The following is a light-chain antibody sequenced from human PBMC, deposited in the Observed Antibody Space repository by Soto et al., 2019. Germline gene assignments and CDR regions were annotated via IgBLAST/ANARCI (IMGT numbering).Light chain of an antibody. CDR2: GAS. CDR3: QKLNAYPPWT. V-gene: IGKV1-9*01. J-gene: IGKJ1*01. CDR1: QGISSN. Sequence: PLSQSPASLSASVGDRVTIHCRASQGISSNLAWYQQKPGRAPKLLIFGASTLQSGVPSRFSGSGSGTDFTLTISSLQPEDFATYFCQKLNAYPPWTFGQGTKVDIK.